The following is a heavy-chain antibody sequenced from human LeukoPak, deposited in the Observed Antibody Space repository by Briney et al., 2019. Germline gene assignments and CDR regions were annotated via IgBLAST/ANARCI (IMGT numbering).Heavy chain of an antibody. Sequence: PSETLSLTCAVYGGSFSGYYWSWIRQPPGKGLEWIGEINHSGSTNYNPSLKSRVTISEDTSKNQFSLKLSSVTAADTAVYYCARGSGYCSGGSCYSVARYYYYGMDVWGQGTTVTVSS. V-gene: IGHV4-34*01. CDR1: GGSFSGYY. J-gene: IGHJ6*02. D-gene: IGHD2-15*01. CDR3: ARGSGYCSGGSCYSVARYYYYGMDV. CDR2: INHSGST.